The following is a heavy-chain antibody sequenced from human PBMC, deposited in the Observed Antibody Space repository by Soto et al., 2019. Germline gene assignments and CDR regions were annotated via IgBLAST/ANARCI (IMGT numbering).Heavy chain of an antibody. Sequence: NPSETLSLTCAVYGGSFSGYYWSWIRQPPGKGLEWIGEINHSGSTNYNPSLKSRVTISVDTSKNQFSLKLSSVTAADTAVYYCARARITMVRGVADQQNGMDVWGQGTTVTVSS. V-gene: IGHV4-34*01. CDR1: GGSFSGYY. J-gene: IGHJ6*02. CDR2: INHSGST. CDR3: ARARITMVRGVADQQNGMDV. D-gene: IGHD3-10*01.